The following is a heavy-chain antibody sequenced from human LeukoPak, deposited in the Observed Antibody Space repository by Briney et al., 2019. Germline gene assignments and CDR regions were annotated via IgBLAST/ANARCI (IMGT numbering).Heavy chain of an antibody. V-gene: IGHV3-53*01. CDR3: ARPHKNWFDP. Sequence: GGSLRLSCTVSGFTVSSDSMSWVRQAPGKGLEWVSFIYSGGSTHYSDSVKGRFTISRDNSKNTLYLQMNSLRAEDTAVYYCARPHKNWFDPWGQGTLVTVSS. J-gene: IGHJ5*02. CDR1: GFTVSSDS. CDR2: IYSGGST.